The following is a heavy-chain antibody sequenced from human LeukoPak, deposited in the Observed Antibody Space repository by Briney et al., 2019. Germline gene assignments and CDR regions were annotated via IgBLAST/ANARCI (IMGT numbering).Heavy chain of an antibody. J-gene: IGHJ4*02. CDR2: ISSSSSYI. Sequence: GGSLRLSCAASGFTFSSYSMNWVRQAPGKGLEWVSSISSSSSYIYYADSVKGRFTISRDNAKNSLYLQVNSLRAEDTAVYYCARVFFSGRRVGPTTVTTFSRYYFVYWGQGTLVTVSS. CDR1: GFTFSSYS. V-gene: IGHV3-21*01. CDR3: ARVFFSGRRVGPTTVTTFSRYYFVY. D-gene: IGHD4-17*01.